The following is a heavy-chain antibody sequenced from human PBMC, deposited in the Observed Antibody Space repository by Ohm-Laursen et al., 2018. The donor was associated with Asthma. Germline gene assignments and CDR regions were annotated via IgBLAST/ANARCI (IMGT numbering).Heavy chain of an antibody. CDR2: IYPDGGEK. D-gene: IGHD3-10*01. Sequence: SLRLSCAASGLPFSNFWMSWVRQAPGKGLEWVANIYPDGGEKYYVDSVDGRFTISRDDAKNTVYLQMNSLRVDDTAVYYCAYEFGGSGDYWGQGTLVTVSS. CDR1: GLPFSNFW. CDR3: AYEFGGSGDY. J-gene: IGHJ4*02. V-gene: IGHV3-7*02.